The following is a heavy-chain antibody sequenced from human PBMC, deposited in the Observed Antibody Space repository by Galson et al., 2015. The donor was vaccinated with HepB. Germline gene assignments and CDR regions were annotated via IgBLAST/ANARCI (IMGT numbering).Heavy chain of an antibody. V-gene: IGHV3-73*01. CDR2: IRGQPNNYAT. CDR3: FGEGGY. CDR1: GFTFSGSD. D-gene: IGHD3-3*01. Sequence: SLRLSCAASGFTFSGSDVHWVRQASGKGLEWVGHIRGQPNNYATAYAASVKGRFTISSDDSETTAYLQMSTLRTEDTAVYYCFGEGGYWGQGTLVTVSS. J-gene: IGHJ4*02.